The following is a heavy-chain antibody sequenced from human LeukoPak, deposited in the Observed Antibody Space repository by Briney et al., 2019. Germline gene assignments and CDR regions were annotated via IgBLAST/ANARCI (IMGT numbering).Heavy chain of an antibody. Sequence: SVKVSCKASGGTFSSYAITWVRQAPGQGLEWMGGIIPIFGTANYAQKLQGRVTMTTDTSTSTAYMELRSLRSDDTAVYYCARDTTVLYDYWGQGTLVTVSS. CDR2: IIPIFGTA. CDR3: ARDTTVLYDY. CDR1: GGTFSSYA. J-gene: IGHJ4*02. V-gene: IGHV1-69*05. D-gene: IGHD4-17*01.